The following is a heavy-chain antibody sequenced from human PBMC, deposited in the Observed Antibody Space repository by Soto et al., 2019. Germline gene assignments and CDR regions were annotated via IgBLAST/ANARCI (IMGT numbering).Heavy chain of an antibody. CDR2: ISSSGSTI. V-gene: IGHV3-48*03. CDR3: ARGYCSGGSCYGRFDP. CDR1: GFTFSSYE. J-gene: IGHJ5*02. D-gene: IGHD2-15*01. Sequence: LRLSCAASGFTFSSYEMNWVRQAPGKGLEWVSYISSSGSTIYYADSVKGRFTISRDNAKNSLYLQMNSLRAEDTAVYYCARGYCSGGSCYGRFDPWGQGTLVTVSS.